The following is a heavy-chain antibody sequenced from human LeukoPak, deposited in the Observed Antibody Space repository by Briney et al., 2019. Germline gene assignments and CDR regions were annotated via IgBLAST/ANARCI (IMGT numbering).Heavy chain of an antibody. CDR2: SNTDGSST. CDR3: ARGYSDYYYFDS. Sequence: GGSLRLSCAASGFTFSRYRMHWVRQAPGKGLVWVSRSNTDGSSTNYADSVKGRFTISRDNAKGTLYLQMNSLRAEDTAVYYCARGYSDYYYFDSWGQGTLVTVSS. D-gene: IGHD4-11*01. CDR1: GFTFSRYR. J-gene: IGHJ4*02. V-gene: IGHV3-74*01.